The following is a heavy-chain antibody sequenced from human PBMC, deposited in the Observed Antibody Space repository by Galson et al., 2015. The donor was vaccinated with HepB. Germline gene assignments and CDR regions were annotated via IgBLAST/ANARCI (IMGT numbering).Heavy chain of an antibody. J-gene: IGHJ5*02. D-gene: IGHD2-21*01. CDR1: GFTLTNYN. V-gene: IGHV3-21*01. CDR2: ISSSSRYI. CDR3: ARDIQAAYCGGDCLPNRFDP. Sequence: SLRLSCAASGFTLTNYNMNWVRQAPGKGLEWVSSISSSSRYIYYADSVKGRFTISRDNAKNSLYLQMNSLRAEDTVVYYCARDIQAAYCGGDCLPNRFDPWGQGTPVTVSS.